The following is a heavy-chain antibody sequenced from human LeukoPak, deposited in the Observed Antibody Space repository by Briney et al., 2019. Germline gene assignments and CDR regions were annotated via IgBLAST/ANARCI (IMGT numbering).Heavy chain of an antibody. Sequence: PGGSLRLSCAASGFTFSSYEMNWVRQAPGKGLEWVSYISSSGSTIYYADSVKGRFTISRDNAKNSLYLQMNSLRAEDTAVYYCASPGHRGYYVSVVDYWGQGTLVTVSS. V-gene: IGHV3-48*03. J-gene: IGHJ4*02. CDR2: ISSSGSTI. CDR3: ASPGHRGYYVSVVDY. D-gene: IGHD3-10*01. CDR1: GFTFSSYE.